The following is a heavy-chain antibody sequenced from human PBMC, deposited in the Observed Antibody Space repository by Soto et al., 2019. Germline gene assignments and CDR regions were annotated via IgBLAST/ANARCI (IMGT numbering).Heavy chain of an antibody. CDR1: GFTFSSYA. J-gene: IGHJ4*01. Sequence: GGSLRLSCAASGFTFSSYAMSWVRQAPGKGLEWVSAISGSGGSTYYADSVKGRFTISRDNSKNTLYLQMNSLRAEDTAVYFCATGSLLEYYDYCGYRHEDWGHEALANVSS. CDR3: ATGSLLEYYDYCGYRHED. V-gene: IGHV3-23*01. D-gene: IGHD3-22*01. CDR2: ISGSGGST.